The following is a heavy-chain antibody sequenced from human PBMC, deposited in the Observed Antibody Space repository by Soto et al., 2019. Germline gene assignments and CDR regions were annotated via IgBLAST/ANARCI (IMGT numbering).Heavy chain of an antibody. D-gene: IGHD6-6*01. J-gene: IGHJ6*02. CDR2: ISGSGGST. CDR3: ASPYSSSSGYYYYYGMDV. Sequence: GGSLRLSCAASGFTFSSYAMSWVRQAPGKGLEWVSAISGSGGSTYYADSVKGRFTISRDNSKNTLYLQMNSLRAEDTAVYYCASPYSSSSGYYYYYGMDVWGQGTTVTVS. CDR1: GFTFSSYA. V-gene: IGHV3-23*01.